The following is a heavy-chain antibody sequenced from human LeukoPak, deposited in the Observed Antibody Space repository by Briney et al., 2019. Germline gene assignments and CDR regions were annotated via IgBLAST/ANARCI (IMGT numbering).Heavy chain of an antibody. CDR1: GFTFSSYD. J-gene: IGHJ4*02. Sequence: PGGSLRLSCAASGFTFSSYDMHWVRQATGKGLEWVSAIGTAGDTYYPGSVKGRFTISRENAKNSLYLQMNSLRAGDTAVYYCARGRGYCSSTSCPIFDYWGQGTLVTASS. CDR2: IGTAGDT. CDR3: ARGRGYCSSTSCPIFDY. V-gene: IGHV3-13*01. D-gene: IGHD2-2*01.